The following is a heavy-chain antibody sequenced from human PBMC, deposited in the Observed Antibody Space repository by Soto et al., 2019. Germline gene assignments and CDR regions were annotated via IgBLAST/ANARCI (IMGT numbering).Heavy chain of an antibody. D-gene: IGHD5-12*01. CDR1: GFTFSSYW. CDR2: IKQDGSEK. V-gene: IGHV3-7*01. Sequence: PGGSLRLSCAASGFTFSSYWMSWVRQAPGKGLEWVANIKQDGSEKYYVDSVKGRFTISRDNAKNSLYLQMNSLRAEDTAVYYCAREVEMATTDFDYWGQGTLVTVSS. CDR3: AREVEMATTDFDY. J-gene: IGHJ4*02.